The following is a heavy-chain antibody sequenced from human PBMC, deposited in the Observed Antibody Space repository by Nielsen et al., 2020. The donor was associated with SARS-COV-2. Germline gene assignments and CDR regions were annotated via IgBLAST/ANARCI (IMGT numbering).Heavy chain of an antibody. Sequence: WIRQPPGKGLEWIGEISRSGGTNYNPSLQSRVTISEDTSKNQFSLKLSSVTAADTAVYYCARLGYSSGLNDYWGQGTLVTVSS. V-gene: IGHV4-34*01. CDR2: ISRSGGT. J-gene: IGHJ4*02. CDR3: ARLGYSSGLNDY. D-gene: IGHD6-19*01.